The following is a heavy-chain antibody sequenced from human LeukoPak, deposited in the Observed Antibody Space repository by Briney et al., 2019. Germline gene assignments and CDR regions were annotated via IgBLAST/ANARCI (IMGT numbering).Heavy chain of an antibody. V-gene: IGHV1-2*02. D-gene: IGHD3-22*01. Sequence: ASVKVSCKTFGYTFTAYYMHWVRQPPGQGLEWMGWINPYSGGTKYAQNCQGRLTMTRDPSISTAYMELSRLTSDDTAVYYCAPTPPDSYDNSGYFDYWGQGTLVTVSS. CDR2: INPYSGGT. CDR1: GYTFTAYY. CDR3: APTPPDSYDNSGYFDY. J-gene: IGHJ4*02.